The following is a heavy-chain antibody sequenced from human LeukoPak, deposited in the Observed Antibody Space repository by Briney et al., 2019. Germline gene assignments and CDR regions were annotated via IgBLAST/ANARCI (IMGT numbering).Heavy chain of an antibody. V-gene: IGHV3-33*01. CDR3: ARDVVGATYFD. CDR1: GFTFSSYG. CDR2: MWYDSSNK. J-gene: IGHJ4*02. Sequence: HSGRSLRLSCAASGFTFSSYGMHWVRQAPGKGLEWVAVMWYDSSNKYYADSVKGRFTISRDISKNTLYLQMNSLRAEDTAVYYCARDVVGATYFDWGQGTLVTVSS. D-gene: IGHD1-26*01.